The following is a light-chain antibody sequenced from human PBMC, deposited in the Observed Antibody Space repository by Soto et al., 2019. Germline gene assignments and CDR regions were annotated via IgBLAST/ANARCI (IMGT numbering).Light chain of an antibody. V-gene: IGKV3-15*01. CDR3: QQNAYWWA. CDR2: DTY. CDR1: QSVSSD. J-gene: IGKJ1*01. Sequence: EIVTTQSPATLSVSAGERATLSCRASQSVSSDLVWYQQKAGPAPRLLIYDTYTRAAGIPARFSGSGSGTEFTLTISSLQSAEFAVYYCQQNAYWWAFGQGTKLDIK.